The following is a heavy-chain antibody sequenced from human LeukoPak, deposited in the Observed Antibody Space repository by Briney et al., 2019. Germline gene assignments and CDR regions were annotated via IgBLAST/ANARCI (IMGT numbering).Heavy chain of an antibody. J-gene: IGHJ4*02. D-gene: IGHD3-10*01. CDR1: GFTFSNNG. CDR2: ISYDGSNE. CDR3: ARGSWFGELLPFDY. Sequence: GGSLRLSCAASGFTFSNNGMHWVRQAPGKGLEWVAVISYDGSNEYYTDSVRGRFSISRDNSKNTLYLQMNSLSAEDTAVYYCARGSWFGELLPFDYWGQGTLVTVSS. V-gene: IGHV3-30*19.